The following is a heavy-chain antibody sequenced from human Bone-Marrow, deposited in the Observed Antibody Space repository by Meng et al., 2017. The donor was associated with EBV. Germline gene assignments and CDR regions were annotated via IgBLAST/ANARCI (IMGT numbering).Heavy chain of an antibody. V-gene: IGHV1-69*01. CDR2: IIPIFGTA. Sequence: VSVWHCEVEVKKPGASVKVSCKASGGTFSSFAISWGRQAPGRGLEWMGGIIPIFGTANYAQKFQGRVTITADESTSTAYMELSSLRSEDTAVYYCAREQLEGTVATNRPFDYWGQGTLVTVSS. CDR1: GGTFSSFA. CDR3: AREQLEGTVATNRPFDY. D-gene: IGHD4-23*01. J-gene: IGHJ4*02.